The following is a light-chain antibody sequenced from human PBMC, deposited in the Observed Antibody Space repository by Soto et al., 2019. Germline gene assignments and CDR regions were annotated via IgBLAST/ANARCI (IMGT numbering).Light chain of an antibody. Sequence: QSALTQPASVSGSPGQSITISCTGTSSDIGAHDGVSWYQQHPGKVPKLLIYGVTDRPSGISNRFSGSKSGNVASLTISGLQAEDEADYYCCSYTSDLTPYVFGTGTKVTVL. CDR1: SSDIGAHDG. V-gene: IGLV2-14*03. J-gene: IGLJ1*01. CDR2: GVT. CDR3: CSYTSDLTPYV.